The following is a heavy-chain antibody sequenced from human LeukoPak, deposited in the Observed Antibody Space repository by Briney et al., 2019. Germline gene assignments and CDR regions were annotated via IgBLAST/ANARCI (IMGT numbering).Heavy chain of an antibody. Sequence: KAGGSLRLSCAASGFTFSTYWMSWVRQAPGKGLEWIGEINHSGSTNYNPSLKSRVTISVDTSKNQFSLKLSSVTAADTAVYYCARQVVVPAATYFYYYYYMDVWGKGTTVTVSS. CDR3: ARQVVVPAATYFYYYYYMDV. D-gene: IGHD2-2*01. J-gene: IGHJ6*03. CDR2: INHSGST. CDR1: GFTFSTYW. V-gene: IGHV4-34*01.